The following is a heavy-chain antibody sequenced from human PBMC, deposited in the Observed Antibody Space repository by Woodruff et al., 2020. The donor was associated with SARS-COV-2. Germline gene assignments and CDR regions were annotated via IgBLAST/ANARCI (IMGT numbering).Heavy chain of an antibody. Sequence: GSTYYADSVKGRFTISRDNSKNTLYLQMNSLRAEDTAVYYCAREWWYGSGSYAFDIWGQGTMVTVSS. CDR2: GST. J-gene: IGHJ3*02. V-gene: IGHV3-53*01. CDR3: AREWWYGSGSYAFDI. D-gene: IGHD3-10*01.